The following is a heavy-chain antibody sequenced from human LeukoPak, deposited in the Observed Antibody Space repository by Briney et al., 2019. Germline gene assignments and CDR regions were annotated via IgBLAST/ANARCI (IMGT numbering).Heavy chain of an antibody. CDR1: GGSVSSRSYY. J-gene: IGHJ6*02. Sequence: PSETLFLTCTVSGGSVSSRSYYWGWIRQPPGKGLEWIGSIYYSGSTYYNPSLKSRVTISVDTSKNQFSLKLSSVTAADTAVYYCARLDSSGYYTLDVWGQGTMVTVSS. D-gene: IGHD3-22*01. CDR2: IYYSGST. CDR3: ARLDSSGYYTLDV. V-gene: IGHV4-39*01.